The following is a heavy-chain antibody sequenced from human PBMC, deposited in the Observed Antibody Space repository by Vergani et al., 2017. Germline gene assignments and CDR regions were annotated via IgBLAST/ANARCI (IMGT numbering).Heavy chain of an antibody. CDR3: ARDSGYSSSWGNWFDP. CDR1: GGSISSYS. Sequence: QVQLQESGPGLVKPSETLSLTCTVSGGSISSYSWSWIRQPPGKGLEWIGYIYYSGSTNYNPSLKSRVTISVDTSKNQFSLRLSSVTAADTAVYYCARDSGYSSSWGNWFDPWGQGTLVTVSS. D-gene: IGHD6-13*01. V-gene: IGHV4-59*01. CDR2: IYYSGST. J-gene: IGHJ5*02.